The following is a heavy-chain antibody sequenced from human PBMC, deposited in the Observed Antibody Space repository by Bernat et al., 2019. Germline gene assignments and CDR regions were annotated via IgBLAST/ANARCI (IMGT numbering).Heavy chain of an antibody. CDR3: ARDPLPRGIWSDENPYYYGMDV. J-gene: IGHJ6*02. CDR2: IYSGGST. V-gene: IGHV3-NL1*01. D-gene: IGHD3-3*01. Sequence: QVQLVESGGGVVQPGRSLRLSCAASGFTFSSYGMHWVRQAPGKGLEWVAVIYSGGSTYYADSVKGRFTISRDNSKNTLYLQMNSLRAEDTAVYYCARDPLPRGIWSDENPYYYGMDVWGQGTTVTVSS. CDR1: GFTFSSYG.